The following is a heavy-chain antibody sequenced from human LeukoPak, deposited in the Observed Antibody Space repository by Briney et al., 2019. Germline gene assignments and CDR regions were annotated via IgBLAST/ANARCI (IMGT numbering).Heavy chain of an antibody. Sequence: SETLSLTCTVSGGSISSYYWSWIRQPAGKGLEWIGRMYSSGNTNYNPSLKSRVTMSVDTSKNQFSLKLSSVTAADTVVYYCAREYSSDRYFDYWGQGTLVTVSS. CDR1: GGSISSYY. CDR2: MYSSGNT. J-gene: IGHJ4*02. CDR3: AREYSSDRYFDY. V-gene: IGHV4-4*07. D-gene: IGHD6-19*01.